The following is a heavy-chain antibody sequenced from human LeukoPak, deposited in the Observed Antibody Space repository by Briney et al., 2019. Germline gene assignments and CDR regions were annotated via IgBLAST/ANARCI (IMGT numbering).Heavy chain of an antibody. D-gene: IGHD6-19*01. Sequence: GGFLRLSCAASGFTFSDYYMSWIRQAPGKGLEWVPYISSSGSTIYYADSVKGRFTTSRDNAKNSLYLQMNSLRAEDTAVYYCARDGTAPIAVAGPDLDYWGQGTLVTVSS. CDR2: ISSSGSTI. V-gene: IGHV3-11*01. CDR1: GFTFSDYY. J-gene: IGHJ4*02. CDR3: ARDGTAPIAVAGPDLDY.